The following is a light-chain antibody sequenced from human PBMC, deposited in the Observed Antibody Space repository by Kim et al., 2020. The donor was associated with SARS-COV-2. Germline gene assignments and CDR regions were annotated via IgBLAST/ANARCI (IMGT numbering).Light chain of an antibody. CDR1: SSNIGNNA. Sequence: RQRVTISCSGSSSNIGNNAVNWDQQLPGKAPKLVIYYDDLLPSGVSDRFSGSKSGTSASLAISGLQSEDEADYYCAAWDDSLNGPVFGGGTQLTVL. CDR2: YDD. J-gene: IGLJ3*02. V-gene: IGLV1-36*01. CDR3: AAWDDSLNGPV.